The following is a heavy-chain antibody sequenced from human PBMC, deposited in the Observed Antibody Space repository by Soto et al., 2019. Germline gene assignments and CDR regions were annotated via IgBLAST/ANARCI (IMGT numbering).Heavy chain of an antibody. CDR1: GGSISSGDYY. V-gene: IGHV4-30-4*01. CDR2: IYYSGST. Sequence: SETLSLTCTVSGGSISSGDYYWSWIRQPPGKGLEWIGYIYYSGSTYYNPSLKSRVTISVDTSKNQFSLKLSSVTAADTAVYYCAREPRGRGGYYYPYFEYWGQGTLVTVSS. J-gene: IGHJ4*02. D-gene: IGHD3-22*01. CDR3: AREPRGRGGYYYPYFEY.